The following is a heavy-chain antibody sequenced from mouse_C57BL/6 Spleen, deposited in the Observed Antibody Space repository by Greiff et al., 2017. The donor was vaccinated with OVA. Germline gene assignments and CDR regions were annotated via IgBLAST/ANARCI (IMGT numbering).Heavy chain of an antibody. CDR3: ARMRNYGNPFAY. Sequence: QVQLQQPGAELVRPGSSVKLSCKASGYTFTSYWMHWVKQRPIQGLEWIGNIDPSDSETHYNQKFKDKATLTVDKSSSTAYMQLSSLTSEDSAVYYYARMRNYGNPFAYWGQGTLVTVSA. D-gene: IGHD2-1*01. V-gene: IGHV1-52*01. J-gene: IGHJ3*01. CDR1: GYTFTSYW. CDR2: IDPSDSET.